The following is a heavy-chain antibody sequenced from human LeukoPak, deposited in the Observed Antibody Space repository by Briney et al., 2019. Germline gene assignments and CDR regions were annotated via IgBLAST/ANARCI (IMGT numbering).Heavy chain of an antibody. CDR1: GFTFSSYW. D-gene: IGHD3-10*01. Sequence: GGSLRLSCAASGFTFSSYWMSWDRQAPGKGLEWVANIKQDGSEKYYVDSVKGRFTISRDNAKNSLYLQMNSLRAEDTAVYYCARGNMVRGVISYYYYMDVWGKGTTVTVSS. CDR2: IKQDGSEK. V-gene: IGHV3-7*01. CDR3: ARGNMVRGVISYYYYMDV. J-gene: IGHJ6*03.